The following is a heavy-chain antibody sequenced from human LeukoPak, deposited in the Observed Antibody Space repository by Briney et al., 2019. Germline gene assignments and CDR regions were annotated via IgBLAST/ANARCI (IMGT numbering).Heavy chain of an antibody. CDR1: GDSFSSNSVT. CDR2: TYYRSTWYN. V-gene: IGHV6-1*01. D-gene: IGHD2-2*01. J-gene: IGHJ5*02. CDR3: ARRLTQYDCFDP. Sequence: SQTLSLTCAISGDSFSSNSVTWNWIRQSPSRGLEWLGRTYYRSTWYNDYAVSARGRITVNPDTSKNQFSLHLNPVTPEDTAVYYCARRLTQYDCFDPWGQGILVTVSS.